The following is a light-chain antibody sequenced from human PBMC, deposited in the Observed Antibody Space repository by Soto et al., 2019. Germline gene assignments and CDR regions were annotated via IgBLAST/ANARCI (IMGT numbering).Light chain of an antibody. CDR2: MVS. CDR3: SSYTATSTYV. V-gene: IGLV2-14*01. Sequence: QSVLTQPASVSGSPGQSITITCTGTSSDVGGYKYVSWYQQNPGKAPKLLIYMVSNRPSGVSSRFSGSKAGNTASLTISGLQAEDEADYYCSSYTATSTYVFGTGTRSPS. CDR1: SSDVGGYKY. J-gene: IGLJ1*01.